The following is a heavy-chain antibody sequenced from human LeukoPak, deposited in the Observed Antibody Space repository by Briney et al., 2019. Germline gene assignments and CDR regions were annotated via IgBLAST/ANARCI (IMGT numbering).Heavy chain of an antibody. CDR2: ISSSGTTI. D-gene: IGHD1-26*01. V-gene: IGHV3-11*01. Sequence: GGSLRLSCAASGFTFSDYYMSWIRQAPGKGLEWVSYISSSGTTISYTDSVKGRFTISRDNAKNSLYLQMNSLRAEDTAVYYYARDYRSTFDYWGQGTLVTVSS. J-gene: IGHJ4*02. CDR1: GFTFSDYY. CDR3: ARDYRSTFDY.